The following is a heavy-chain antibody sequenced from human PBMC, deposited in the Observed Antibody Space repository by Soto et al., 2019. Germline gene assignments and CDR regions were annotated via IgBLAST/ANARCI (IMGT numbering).Heavy chain of an antibody. V-gene: IGHV3-30*18. J-gene: IGHJ6*02. CDR2: ISYDGSNK. Sequence: PGGSLRLSCAASGFTFSSYGMHWVRQAPGKGLEWVAVISYDGSNKYYADSVKGRFTISRDNSKNTPYLQMNSLRAEDTAVYYCAKDARYSGYEGYGMDVWGQGTKVTVSS. CDR3: AKDARYSGYEGYGMDV. CDR1: GFTFSSYG. D-gene: IGHD5-12*01.